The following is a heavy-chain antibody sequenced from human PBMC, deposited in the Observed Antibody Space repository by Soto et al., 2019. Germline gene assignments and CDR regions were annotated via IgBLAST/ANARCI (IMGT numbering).Heavy chain of an antibody. CDR2: IWYDGSNK. CDR1: GFTFSSYG. D-gene: IGHD3-10*01. V-gene: IGHV3-33*01. Sequence: QVQLVESGGGVVQPGRSLRLSCAASGFTFSSYGMHWVRQAPGKGLEWVAVIWYDGSNKYYADSVKGRFTISRDNSKNTLYLQMNSLRAEDTAVYYCARDSGGIRRRYYGMDVWGQGTTVTVSS. J-gene: IGHJ6*02. CDR3: ARDSGGIRRRYYGMDV.